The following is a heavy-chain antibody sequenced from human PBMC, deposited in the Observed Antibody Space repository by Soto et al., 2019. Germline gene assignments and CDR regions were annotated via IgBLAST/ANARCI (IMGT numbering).Heavy chain of an antibody. CDR3: ARPIYGDYDYYMDV. D-gene: IGHD4-17*01. CDR1: GGSFSGYY. Sequence: PSETLSLTCAVYGGSFSGYYWSWIRQPPGKGLEWIGEINHSGSTYYNPSLKSRVTISVDTSKNQFSLKLSSVTAADTAVYYCARPIYGDYDYYMDVWGKGTTVTVSS. V-gene: IGHV4-34*01. CDR2: INHSGST. J-gene: IGHJ6*03.